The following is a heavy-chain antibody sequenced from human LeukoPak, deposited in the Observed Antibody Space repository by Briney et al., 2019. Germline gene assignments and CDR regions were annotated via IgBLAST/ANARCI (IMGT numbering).Heavy chain of an antibody. CDR2: RYWYGDK. Sequence: SGPTLVNPTQTLTLTSGFSGFSLSTSGEGVGWIRQPPGKALEWLAVRYWYGDKYYSPSLKSRLSITKDASKAQVVLTMTNVAPVDTATYFCAHRLGYYDSSGYYSDGRFDPWGQGILVTVSA. CDR1: GFSLSTSGEG. J-gene: IGHJ5*02. CDR3: AHRLGYYDSSGYYSDGRFDP. D-gene: IGHD3-22*01. V-gene: IGHV2-5*01.